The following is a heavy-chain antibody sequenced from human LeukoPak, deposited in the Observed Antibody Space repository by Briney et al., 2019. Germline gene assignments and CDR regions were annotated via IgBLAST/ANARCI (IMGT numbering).Heavy chain of an antibody. V-gene: IGHV1-2*02. Sequence: ASVKASCKASGYTFTGYYMHWVRQAPGQGLEWMGWINPNSGGTNYAQKFQGRVTMTRDTSISTAYMELSRLRSDDTAVYYCARDGGDLVAFDIWGQGTMVTVSS. D-gene: IGHD2-21*02. J-gene: IGHJ3*02. CDR1: GYTFTGYY. CDR3: ARDGGDLVAFDI. CDR2: INPNSGGT.